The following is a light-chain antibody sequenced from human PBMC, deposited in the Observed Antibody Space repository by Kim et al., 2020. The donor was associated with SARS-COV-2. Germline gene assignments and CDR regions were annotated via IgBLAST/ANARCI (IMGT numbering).Light chain of an antibody. CDR3: QQYHNWPRT. CDR1: HNIRTN. V-gene: IGKV3-15*01. CDR2: GAS. J-gene: IGKJ1*01. Sequence: VTPGETATRACSASHNIRTNLAWDQHTPGLSPRLLIYGASTRATGVPARFSGGGSGTEFTLTISSLQSEDFAVYFCQQYHNWPRTFGQGTKVDIK.